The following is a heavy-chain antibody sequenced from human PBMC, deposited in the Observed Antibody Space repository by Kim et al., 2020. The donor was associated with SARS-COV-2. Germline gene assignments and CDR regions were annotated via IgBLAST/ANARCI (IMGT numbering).Heavy chain of an antibody. D-gene: IGHD3-10*01. CDR3: ARQGIYGSGSYRYYFDY. CDR1: GGSISSSSYY. Sequence: SETLSLTCTVSGGSISSSSYYWGWIRQPPGKGLEWIGSIYYSGSTYYNPSLKSRVTISVDTSKNQFSLKLSSVTAADTAVYYCARQGIYGSGSYRYYFDYWGQGTLVTVSS. V-gene: IGHV4-39*01. CDR2: IYYSGST. J-gene: IGHJ4*02.